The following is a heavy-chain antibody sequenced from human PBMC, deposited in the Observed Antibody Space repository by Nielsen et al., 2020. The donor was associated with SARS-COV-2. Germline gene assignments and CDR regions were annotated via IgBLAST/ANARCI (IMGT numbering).Heavy chain of an antibody. CDR3: TTEWNDSYYYYYGMDV. Sequence: VRQMPGKGLEWVGRIKSKTDGGTTDYAAPVKGRFTISRDDSKNTLYLQMNSLKTEDTAVYYCTTEWNDSYYYYYGMDVWGQGTTVTVSS. CDR2: IKSKTDGGTT. D-gene: IGHD3-16*01. V-gene: IGHV3-15*01. J-gene: IGHJ6*02.